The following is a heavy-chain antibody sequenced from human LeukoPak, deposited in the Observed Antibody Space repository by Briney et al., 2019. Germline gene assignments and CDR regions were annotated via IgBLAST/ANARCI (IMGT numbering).Heavy chain of an antibody. J-gene: IGHJ4*02. V-gene: IGHV4-39*01. CDR3: ARLSRGYSYGYGFDY. CDR1: GGSISSSSYY. D-gene: IGHD5-18*01. CDR2: IYYSGST. Sequence: SETLSLTCTVSGGSISSSSYYWGWIRQPPGKGLEWIGSIYYSGSTYYNPSFKSRVTISVDTSKNQFSLKLSSVTAADTAVYYCARLSRGYSYGYGFDYWGQGTLVTVSS.